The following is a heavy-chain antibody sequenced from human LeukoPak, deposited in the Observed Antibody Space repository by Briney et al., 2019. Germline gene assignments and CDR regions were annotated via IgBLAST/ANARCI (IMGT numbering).Heavy chain of an antibody. D-gene: IGHD2-2*01. J-gene: IGHJ4*02. CDR3: ARPNRYCSSTSCSYYFDY. Sequence: GGSLRLSCAASGFTFSSYWMSWVRQAPGKGLEWVANIKQDRSEKYYVGSVKGRFTISRDNAKNSLDLQMNSLRAEDTAVYYCARPNRYCSSTSCSYYFDYWGQGTLVTVSS. CDR2: IKQDRSEK. V-gene: IGHV3-7*01. CDR1: GFTFSSYW.